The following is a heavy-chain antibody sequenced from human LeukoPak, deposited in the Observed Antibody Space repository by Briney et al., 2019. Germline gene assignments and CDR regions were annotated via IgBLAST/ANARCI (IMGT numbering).Heavy chain of an antibody. CDR3: ARDLGSRGKLDY. V-gene: IGHV4-30-4*01. Sequence: SQTLSLTCTVSGGSISSGDYYWSWIRQPPGKGLEWIGYIYYSGSTYYNPFLKSRVTISVDTSKNQFSLKLSSVTAADTAVYYCARDLGSRGKLDYWGQGTLVTVSS. CDR2: IYYSGST. D-gene: IGHD2-2*01. J-gene: IGHJ4*02. CDR1: GGSISSGDYY.